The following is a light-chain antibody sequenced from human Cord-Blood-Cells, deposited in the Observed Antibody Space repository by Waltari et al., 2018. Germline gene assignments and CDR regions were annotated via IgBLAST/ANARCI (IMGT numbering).Light chain of an antibody. Sequence: EIVFTQSPATLSLSPGERATLSCRARQSVSSYLAWYQRKPGQAPRLLIYDASNSATDIPARFSGSGSGTDFTLTINSLEPEDFAVYYCQQRSNWPPFTFGPGTKVDIK. V-gene: IGKV3-11*01. CDR3: QQRSNWPPFT. CDR1: QSVSSY. CDR2: DAS. J-gene: IGKJ3*01.